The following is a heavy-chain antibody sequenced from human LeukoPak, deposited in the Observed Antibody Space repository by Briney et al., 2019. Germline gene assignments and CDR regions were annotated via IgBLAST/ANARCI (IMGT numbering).Heavy chain of an antibody. CDR2: ISSGSGYI. J-gene: IGHJ4*02. Sequence: GRSLRLSCAASGFTFSSYILNWVRQAPGRGLEWVSSISSGSGYIYYADSVKGRFTISRDNAKNSLYLQMNSLRAEDTAVYYCARGYSGSYYFADYWGQGTLVTVSS. CDR3: ARGYSGSYYFADY. D-gene: IGHD1-26*01. CDR1: GFTFSSYI. V-gene: IGHV3-21*01.